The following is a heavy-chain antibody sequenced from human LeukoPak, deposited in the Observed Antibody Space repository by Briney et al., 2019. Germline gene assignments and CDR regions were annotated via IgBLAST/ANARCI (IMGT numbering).Heavy chain of an antibody. CDR3: ARNNGMDV. V-gene: IGHV3-7*03. CDR2: VNRDGSET. Sequence: GGSLRLSCAASGFTLSNHWMTWVRQVPGRGPEWVANVNRDGSETYYLGSVKGRFAISKDNAKNSLYLQMNSLRAEDTALYHCARNNGMDVWGQGTTVIVSS. J-gene: IGHJ6*02. CDR1: GFTLSNHW.